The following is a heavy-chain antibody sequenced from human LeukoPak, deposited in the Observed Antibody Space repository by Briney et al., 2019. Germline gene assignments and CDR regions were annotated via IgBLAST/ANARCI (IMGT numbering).Heavy chain of an antibody. CDR3: ARDGDPAYDSSGYYFDY. D-gene: IGHD3-22*01. V-gene: IGHV4-4*07. Sequence: SETLSLTCTVSGGSISSYYWSWVRQPAGKGLEWIGRIYTSGSTNYNPSLKSRVTMSVDTSKNHFSLKLSSVTAADTAVYYCARDGDPAYDSSGYYFDYWGQGTLVTVSS. CDR2: IYTSGST. J-gene: IGHJ4*02. CDR1: GGSISSYY.